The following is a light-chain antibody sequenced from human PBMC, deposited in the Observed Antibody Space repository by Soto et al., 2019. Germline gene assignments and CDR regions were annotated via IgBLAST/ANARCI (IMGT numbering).Light chain of an antibody. Sequence: QSVLTQPASVSGSPGQSITISCTGTSSDVGTYNFVSWYRQHPVKAPILIIFDVSSRPSGISKRFSGSKSGNTASLTISGVQAEDEADYYCSSYANSDTVIFGGGIKVTVL. CDR1: SSDVGTYNF. J-gene: IGLJ2*01. CDR3: SSYANSDTVI. CDR2: DVS. V-gene: IGLV2-14*01.